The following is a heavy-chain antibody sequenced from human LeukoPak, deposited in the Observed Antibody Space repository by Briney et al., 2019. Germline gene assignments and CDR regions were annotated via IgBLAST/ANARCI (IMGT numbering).Heavy chain of an antibody. D-gene: IGHD3-16*01. J-gene: IGHJ4*02. Sequence: GGSLRLSCAASGFTFSSYWMHWVRQAPGKGLVWVSRFNSDGSSTSYADSVKGRFTISRDNAKNTLYLQMNSLRAEDTAVYYCARDGPWGGFDYWGQGTLVTVSS. CDR2: FNSDGSST. CDR1: GFTFSSYW. CDR3: ARDGPWGGFDY. V-gene: IGHV3-74*01.